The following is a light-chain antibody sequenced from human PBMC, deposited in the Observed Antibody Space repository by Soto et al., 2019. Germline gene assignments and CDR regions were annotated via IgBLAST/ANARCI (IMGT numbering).Light chain of an antibody. J-gene: IGKJ2*01. CDR3: QQYSSYLYT. V-gene: IGKV1-5*03. Sequence: DIQMTQSPSTLSASVGDRVTITCWASENVVNWVAWYQQKAGKAPKILIHEASRLESGVPSRFSGSGSGTEFTLTISNLQPDDFATYHCQQYSSYLYTFGQGTKLEI. CDR2: EAS. CDR1: ENVVNW.